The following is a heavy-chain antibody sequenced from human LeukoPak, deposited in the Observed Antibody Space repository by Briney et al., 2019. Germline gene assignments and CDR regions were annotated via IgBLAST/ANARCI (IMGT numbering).Heavy chain of an antibody. V-gene: IGHV4-4*07. Sequence: SSETLSLTCTVSGGSISSYYWSWIRQPAGKGLEWIGRIYTSGSTNYNPSLKSRVTMSVDTSKNQFSLKLSSVTAADTAVYYCARGGGPLVITSFDYWGQGTLVTVSS. CDR3: ARGGGPLVITSFDY. D-gene: IGHD3-9*01. J-gene: IGHJ4*02. CDR2: IYTSGST. CDR1: GGSISSYY.